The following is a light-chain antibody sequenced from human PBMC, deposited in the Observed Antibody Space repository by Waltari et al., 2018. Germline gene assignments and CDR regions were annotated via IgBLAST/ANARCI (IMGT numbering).Light chain of an antibody. CDR3: QQTYGIPLS. Sequence: DVQLTQSPSSLSASIGDRVTITCRASQRILTYLSWYHQRPGKAPRLLMSDVSDLKRGVPSRCTGSGSGTTFTLTITSLQREDFGTYYCQQTYGIPLSFGAGTRVEIK. J-gene: IGKJ4*01. CDR2: DVS. CDR1: QRILTY. V-gene: IGKV1-39*01.